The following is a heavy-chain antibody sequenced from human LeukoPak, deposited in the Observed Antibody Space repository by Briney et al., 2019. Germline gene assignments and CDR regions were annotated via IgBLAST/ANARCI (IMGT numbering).Heavy chain of an antibody. J-gene: IGHJ4*02. CDR3: ARGGVDPVDH. CDR2: MNEYSTTI. CDR1: GFPFNSFW. V-gene: IGHV3-74*01. D-gene: IGHD3-16*01. Sequence: GGSLRLSCAASGFPFNSFWMHWVRQAPGKGLVWVSDMNEYSTTIRYADSVKGRFTISRDNAKSILYLQMNNLRAEDTAMYFCARGGVDPVDHWGQGTLVTVSS.